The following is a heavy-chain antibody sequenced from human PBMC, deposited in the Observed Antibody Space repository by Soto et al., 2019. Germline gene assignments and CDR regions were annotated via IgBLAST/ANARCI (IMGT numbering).Heavy chain of an antibody. CDR2: IYYSWNT. V-gene: IGHV4-39*01. CDR3: ARHEVVYYYYIDV. J-gene: IGHJ6*03. CDR1: GCSVSSGSYY. D-gene: IGHD2-2*01. Sequence: QLQLQESGPGLVKPSETLSLTCTVSGCSVSSGSYYWGWIRQPPGKGLEWLGRIYYSWNTYYNPSLKSRVTISIDTSKNQFSLKLSSVPASDTAMYYCARHEVVYYYYIDVCGKGTTVTVSS.